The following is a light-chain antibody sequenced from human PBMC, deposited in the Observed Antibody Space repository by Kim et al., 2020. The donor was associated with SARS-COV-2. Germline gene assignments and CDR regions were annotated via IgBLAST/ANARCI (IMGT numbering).Light chain of an antibody. CDR1: QTVSSSY. V-gene: IGKV3-20*01. CDR2: GAS. CDR3: QQYGNSLT. Sequence: LVLAQSPGTLSLSPGERATLSCRASQTVSSSYLTWYQQKPGQAPRLLIYGASIRATGTPDRFSGSGSGTDFTLTISRLEPEDFAVYYCQQYGNSLTFGGGTKVEIK. J-gene: IGKJ4*01.